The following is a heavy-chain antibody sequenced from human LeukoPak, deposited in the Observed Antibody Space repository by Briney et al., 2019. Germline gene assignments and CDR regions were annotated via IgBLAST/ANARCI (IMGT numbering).Heavy chain of an antibody. CDR1: GDSVSSNSAA. D-gene: IGHD6-19*01. J-gene: IGHJ6*02. Sequence: SQTLSLTCALSGDSVSSNSAAWNWIRQSPSRGLEWLGRTYYRSKWYNDYAVSVKSRITINPDTSKNQFSLQLNSVTPEDTAVYYCARVIVAAPAYYYYYGMDVWGQGTTVTVSS. CDR2: TYYRSKWYN. CDR3: ARVIVAAPAYYYYYGMDV. V-gene: IGHV6-1*01.